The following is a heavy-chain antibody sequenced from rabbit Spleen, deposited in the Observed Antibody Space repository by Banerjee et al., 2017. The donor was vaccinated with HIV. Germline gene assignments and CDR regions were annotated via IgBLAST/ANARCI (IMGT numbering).Heavy chain of an antibody. CDR1: GFSFSIDYF. J-gene: IGHJ6*01. V-gene: IGHV1S45*01. D-gene: IGHD1-1*01. CDR3: TRNASTSFSSYDMDL. CDR2: IYTGISTIT. Sequence: QEQLEEYGGDLVKPEGSLTLTCTASGFSFSIDYFPCWVRQAQGKGLEGIACIYTGISTITYNANLAKGRFTISKPSSTTVTLQITSPTAADTASYFCTRNASTSFSSYDMDLWGQGTLVPVS.